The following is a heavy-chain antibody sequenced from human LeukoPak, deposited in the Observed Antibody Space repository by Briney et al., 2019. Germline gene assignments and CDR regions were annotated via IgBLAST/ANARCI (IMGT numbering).Heavy chain of an antibody. V-gene: IGHV3-7*01. CDR2: IKQDGSEK. CDR3: ASGSGSSHL. CDR1: GFTFSSDW. D-gene: IGHD3-10*01. Sequence: GGSLRLSCAASGFTFSSDWMSWVRQAPGKGLEWVANIKQDGSEKYYVDSMKGRFTISRDNAKPPLYLQMNSLSAEDTAVYYCASGSGSSHLWGQGTLVTVSS. J-gene: IGHJ5*02.